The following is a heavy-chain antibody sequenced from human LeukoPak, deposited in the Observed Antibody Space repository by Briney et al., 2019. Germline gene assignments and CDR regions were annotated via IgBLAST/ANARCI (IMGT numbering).Heavy chain of an antibody. Sequence: SETLSLTCTVSGGSISTSYWSWIRQPPGKGLEWIGYIYYNGSTNYNPSLKSRVTISVDTYKKQFSLKLSSVTAADTAVYYCARHQYSSGWHYFDYWGQGTVVTVSS. J-gene: IGHJ4*02. CDR1: GGSISTSY. CDR2: IYYNGST. D-gene: IGHD6-19*01. V-gene: IGHV4-59*08. CDR3: ARHQYSSGWHYFDY.